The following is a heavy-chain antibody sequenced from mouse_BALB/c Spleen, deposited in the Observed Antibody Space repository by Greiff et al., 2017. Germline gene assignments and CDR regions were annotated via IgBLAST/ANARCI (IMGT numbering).Heavy chain of an antibody. CDR2: IWGDGST. D-gene: IGHD1-1*01. V-gene: IGHV2-6-7*01. J-gene: IGHJ4*01. Sequence: VHLVESGPGLVAPSQSLSITCTVSGFSLTGYGVNWVRQPPGKGLEWLGMIWGDGSTDYNSALKSRLSISKDNSKSQVFLKMNSLQTDDTARYYCARDRRNYYGSSSGAMDYWGQGTSVTVSS. CDR3: ARDRRNYYGSSSGAMDY. CDR1: GFSLTGYG.